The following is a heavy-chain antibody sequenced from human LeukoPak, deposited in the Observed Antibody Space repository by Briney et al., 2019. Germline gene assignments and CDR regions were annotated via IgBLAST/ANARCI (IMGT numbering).Heavy chain of an antibody. CDR2: ISTTGTTI. CDR3: ARGHYGLDV. Sequence: GGSLRLSCAASGFIFRDYTMSWVRQAPGKGLEWVSYISTTGTTIYYADSVKGRFTISRDNAKNSVFLQMNSLRAEDTAVYYCARGHYGLDVWGQGTTVTIS. CDR1: GFIFRDYT. V-gene: IGHV3-11*01. J-gene: IGHJ6*02.